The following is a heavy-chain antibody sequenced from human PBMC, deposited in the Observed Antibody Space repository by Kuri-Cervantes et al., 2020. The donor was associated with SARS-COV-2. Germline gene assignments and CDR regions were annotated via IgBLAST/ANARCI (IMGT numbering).Heavy chain of an antibody. V-gene: IGHV4-34*01. CDR1: GGSISSGGYS. J-gene: IGHJ4*02. Sequence: SETLSLTCAVSGGSISSGGYSWSWIRQPPGKGLEWIGEINHSGSTNYNPSLKSRVTISVDTSKNQFSLKLSSVTAADTAVYYCASRYCSGGSCYGGPYYFDYWGQGTLVTVSS. D-gene: IGHD2-15*01. CDR2: INHSGST. CDR3: ASRYCSGGSCYGGPYYFDY.